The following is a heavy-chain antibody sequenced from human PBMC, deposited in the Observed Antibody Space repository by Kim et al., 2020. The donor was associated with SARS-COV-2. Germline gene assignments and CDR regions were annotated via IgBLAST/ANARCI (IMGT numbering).Heavy chain of an antibody. CDR1: GFTVSSNY. Sequence: GGSLRLSCAASGFTVSSNYMSWVRQAPGKGLEWVSVIYSGGSTYYADSVKGRFTISRDNSKNTLYLQLNSLRAEDTAVYNCARDMSSSPNNYYYYYGMDVWDQGTTVTVSS. J-gene: IGHJ6*02. V-gene: IGHV3-66*01. D-gene: IGHD6-6*01. CDR2: IYSGGST. CDR3: ARDMSSSPNNYYYYYGMDV.